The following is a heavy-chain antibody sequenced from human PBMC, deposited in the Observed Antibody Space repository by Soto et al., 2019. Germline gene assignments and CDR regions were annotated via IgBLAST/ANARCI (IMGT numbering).Heavy chain of an antibody. CDR2: ISRGGSVI. CDR1: GFSFSYSY. J-gene: IGHJ4*02. CDR3: ASDSHAVDLGY. Sequence: GGSLRLSCAVSGFSFSYSYMSWIRQAPGKGLEWVSYISRGGSVIYYADSVKGRFTISRDDAKNSLYLQMNSLRAEDTAIYYCASDSHAVDLGYWGQGTLVTVSS. V-gene: IGHV3-11*01. D-gene: IGHD3-10*01.